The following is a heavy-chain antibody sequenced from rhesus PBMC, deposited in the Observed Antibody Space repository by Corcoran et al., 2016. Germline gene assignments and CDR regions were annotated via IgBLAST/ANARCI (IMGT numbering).Heavy chain of an antibody. D-gene: IGHD4-23*01. Sequence: QVQLVQSGAEVKKPGSSVKVSCKASGYTFTDYYMHWVRQAPRQGLEWTGWINPYNGNTKYAQKFQGRVTMTRDTSTSTAYMELSSLRSEDTAVYYCARVPFTVTTGFDYWGQGVLVTVSS. V-gene: IGHV1S2*01. J-gene: IGHJ4*01. CDR1: GYTFTDYY. CDR2: INPYNGNT. CDR3: ARVPFTVTTGFDY.